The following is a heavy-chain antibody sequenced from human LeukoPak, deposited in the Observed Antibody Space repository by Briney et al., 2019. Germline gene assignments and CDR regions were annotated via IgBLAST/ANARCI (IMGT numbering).Heavy chain of an antibody. Sequence: GGSLRLSCAASGFTFSSYGVSWVRRAPGKGLEWVSAISGSGGSTYYADSVKGRFTISRDNSKNTLYLQMNSLRAEDTAVYYCAKDSIFGVVIHNDYWGQGTLVTVPS. D-gene: IGHD3-3*02. CDR1: GFTFSSYG. CDR3: AKDSIFGVVIHNDY. CDR2: ISGSGGST. J-gene: IGHJ4*02. V-gene: IGHV3-23*01.